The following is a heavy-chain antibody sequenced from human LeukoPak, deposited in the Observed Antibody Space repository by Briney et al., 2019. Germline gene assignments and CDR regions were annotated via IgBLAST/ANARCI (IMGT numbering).Heavy chain of an antibody. D-gene: IGHD3-22*01. CDR1: GFTFSSYS. Sequence: GGSLRLSCAASGFTFSSYSMNRVRQAPGKGLEWVSSISSSSSYIYYADSVKGRFTISRDNAKNSLYLQMNSLRAEDTAVYYCARRADYYDSSGYYVNWFDPWGQGTLVTVSS. V-gene: IGHV3-21*01. CDR3: ARRADYYDSSGYYVNWFDP. CDR2: ISSSSSYI. J-gene: IGHJ5*02.